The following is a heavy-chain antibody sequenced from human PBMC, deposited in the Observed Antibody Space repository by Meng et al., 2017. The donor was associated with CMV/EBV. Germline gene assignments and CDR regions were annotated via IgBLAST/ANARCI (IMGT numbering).Heavy chain of an antibody. CDR2: IKRKTSSRTT. CDR3: ITAGPT. CDR1: GVSISNAW. J-gene: IGHJ3*01. V-gene: IGHV3-15*05. Sequence: LRLSSTAAGVSISNAWMSWVRQATGKGLEGVRSIKRKTSSRTTDYTAPVKGRFTILRDNSKNTLSLQMNGLKTEDTDVYDCITAGPTWGQGTMVTVSS.